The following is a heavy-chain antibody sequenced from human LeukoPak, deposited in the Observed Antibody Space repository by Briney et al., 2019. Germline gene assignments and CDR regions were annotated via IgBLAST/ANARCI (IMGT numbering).Heavy chain of an antibody. J-gene: IGHJ4*02. CDR3: ARGFDGLRLKGLYFDY. V-gene: IGHV1-46*01. D-gene: IGHD5/OR15-5a*01. Sequence: GASVKVSCKASGYTSTSYYMHWVRQAPGQGLEWMGIINPSGGSTSYAQKFQGRVTMTRDTSTSTVYMEVTSLRSEDTAVYYCARGFDGLRLKGLYFDYWGQGTLVTVSS. CDR2: INPSGGST. CDR1: GYTSTSYY.